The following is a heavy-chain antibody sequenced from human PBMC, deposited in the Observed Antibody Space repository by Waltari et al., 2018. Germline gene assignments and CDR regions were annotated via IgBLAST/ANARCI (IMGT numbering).Heavy chain of an antibody. V-gene: IGHV1-69*02. CDR1: GGTFSSYT. CDR2: IIPILGIA. Sequence: QVQLVQSGAEVKKPGSSVKVSCKASGGTFSSYTISWVRQAPGQGLEWMGRIIPILGIANYAKKCQGRVTITADKATSTAYMELSSLRSEDTAVYYCARVGEVLDYWGQGTLVTVSS. J-gene: IGHJ4*02. D-gene: IGHD3-16*01. CDR3: ARVGEVLDY.